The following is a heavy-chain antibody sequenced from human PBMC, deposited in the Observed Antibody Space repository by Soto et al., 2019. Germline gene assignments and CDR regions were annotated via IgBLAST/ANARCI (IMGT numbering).Heavy chain of an antibody. J-gene: IGHJ4*02. V-gene: IGHV3-74*01. D-gene: IGHD5-18*01. CDR1: GFTFSSYW. CDR2: INSDGSST. CDR3: ARGSGYSYGSLGD. Sequence: EVQLVESGGGLVQPGGSLRLSCAASGFTFSSYWMHWVRQAPGKGLVWVSRINSDGSSTSYADSVKGRFTISRDNAKNTLYLHMNSLRAEDTDVYYCARGSGYSYGSLGDWGQGTLVTVSS.